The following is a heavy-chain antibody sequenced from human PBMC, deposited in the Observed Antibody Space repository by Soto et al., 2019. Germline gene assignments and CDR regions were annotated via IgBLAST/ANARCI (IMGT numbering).Heavy chain of an antibody. D-gene: IGHD3-10*01. CDR3: ARSLRGVIIDFDS. V-gene: IGHV3-23*01. CDR2: ISGTTDNT. Sequence: EVQLLESGGGLVQPGGSLRLSCAASGFTFSSNAMSWVRQAPGKGLEWVSAISGTTDNTYYADSVKGRFTISRDNSKNTLYLQMNSLRAEDTALYYCARSLRGVIIDFDSWGLGTLVTVYS. CDR1: GFTFSSNA. J-gene: IGHJ4*02.